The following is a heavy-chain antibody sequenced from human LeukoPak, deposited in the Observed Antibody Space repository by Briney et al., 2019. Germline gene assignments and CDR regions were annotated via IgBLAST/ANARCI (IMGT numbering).Heavy chain of an antibody. V-gene: IGHV3-23*01. CDR3: AKDRGPYVAIDNNWFDP. J-gene: IGHJ5*02. D-gene: IGHD2-21*01. CDR1: GFTFSLYA. CDR2: ISGYGDNI. Sequence: GGSLRLSYAASGFTFSLYAMSWVRQALGKGPEWVSSISGYGDNIYYADSVKGRFTLSRDNSKSTLYLQMFSLRAEDTAVYYCAKDRGPYVAIDNNWFDPWGQGTLVTVSS.